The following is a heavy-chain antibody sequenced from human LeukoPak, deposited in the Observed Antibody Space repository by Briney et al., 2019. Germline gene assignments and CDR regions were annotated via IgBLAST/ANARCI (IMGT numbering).Heavy chain of an antibody. V-gene: IGHV1-18*01. CDR3: ARGVHYYYGSGSYAYYYMDV. CDR1: GYTFTSYG. Sequence: ASVKVSCKASGYTFTSYGINWVRQAPGQGLEWMGWISAYNGHTNYAQKFQGRVTITADESTSTAYMELSSLRSEDTAVYYCARGVHYYYGSGSYAYYYMDVWGKGTTVTISS. CDR2: ISAYNGHT. J-gene: IGHJ6*03. D-gene: IGHD3-10*01.